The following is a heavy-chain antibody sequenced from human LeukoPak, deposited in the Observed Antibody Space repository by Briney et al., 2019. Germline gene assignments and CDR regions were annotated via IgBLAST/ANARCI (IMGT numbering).Heavy chain of an antibody. J-gene: IGHJ4*02. V-gene: IGHV3-53*01. CDR2: IYSGGST. CDR3: AREGTHYDILTGYPNYDY. Sequence: GGSLRLSCAASGFTVSSNYMSWVRQAPGKGLEWVSIIYSGGSTYYADSVKGRFTISRDNSKNTLYLQMNSLRAEDTAVYYCAREGTHYDILTGYPNYDYWGQGTLVTV. D-gene: IGHD3-9*01. CDR1: GFTVSSNY.